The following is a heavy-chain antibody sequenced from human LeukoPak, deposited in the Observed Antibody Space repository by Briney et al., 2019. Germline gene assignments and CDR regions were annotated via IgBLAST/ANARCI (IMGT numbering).Heavy chain of an antibody. CDR3: ASGYGDSRPFDY. Sequence: PSETLSLTCAVSGGSISSGGYSWSWIRQPPGKGLEWIGYIYHSGSTYYNPSLKSRVTISVDRSKNQFSLKLSSVTAADTAVYYCASGYGDSRPFDYWGQGTLVTVSS. D-gene: IGHD4-17*01. CDR2: IYHSGST. CDR1: GGSISSGGYS. J-gene: IGHJ4*02. V-gene: IGHV4-30-2*01.